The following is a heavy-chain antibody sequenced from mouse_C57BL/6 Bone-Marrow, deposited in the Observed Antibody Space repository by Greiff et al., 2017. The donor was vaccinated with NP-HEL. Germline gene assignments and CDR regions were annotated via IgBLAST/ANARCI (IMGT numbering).Heavy chain of an antibody. V-gene: IGHV5-9-1*02. D-gene: IGHD2-4*01. CDR2: LSSGGDYI. CDR3: TRVPLYYDYDGFAY. J-gene: IGHJ3*01. Sequence: EVHLVESGEGLVKPGGSLKLSCAASGFTFSSYAMSWVRQTPEKRLEWVAYLSSGGDYIYYADTVKGRFTISRDNARNTLYLQMSSLKSEDTAMYYCTRVPLYYDYDGFAYWGQGTLVTVSA. CDR1: GFTFSSYA.